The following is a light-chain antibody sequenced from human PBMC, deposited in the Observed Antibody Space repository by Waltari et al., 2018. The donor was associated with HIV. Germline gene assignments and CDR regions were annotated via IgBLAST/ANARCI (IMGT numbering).Light chain of an antibody. V-gene: IGLV2-8*01. CDR3: SSYAGSNKLV. Sequence: QSALTPPPSASGSPGQSVTIPCTGTSTDVGGYNYVSWYQQHPGNAPKLIIYEVTERPSGVPDRFSGSKSGNTASLTVSGLQAEDEADYYCSSYAGSNKLVFGGGTKLTVV. J-gene: IGLJ2*01. CDR1: STDVGGYNY. CDR2: EVT.